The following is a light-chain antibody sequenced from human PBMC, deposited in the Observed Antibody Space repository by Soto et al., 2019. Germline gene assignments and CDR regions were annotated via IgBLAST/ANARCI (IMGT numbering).Light chain of an antibody. J-gene: IGLJ2*01. CDR2: HVG. CDR1: SSDVGGYEY. V-gene: IGLV2-11*01. CDR3: SSYTAGRTFV. Sequence: QSALTQPRSVSGSPGQSVTISCSGTSSDVGGYEYVSWYQQHPGKAPRLLIYHVGRRPSGVPDRFSGSKSGTTASLTISGLQADDEAEYFCSSYTAGRTFVFGGGTQLTVL.